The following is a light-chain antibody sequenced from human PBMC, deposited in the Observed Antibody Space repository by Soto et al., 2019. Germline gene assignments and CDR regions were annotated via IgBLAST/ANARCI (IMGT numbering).Light chain of an antibody. CDR2: DVS. CDR3: SSYTSSSTLMV. V-gene: IGLV2-14*01. J-gene: IGLJ2*01. CDR1: RSDVGGYNY. Sequence: QSALTQPASVSGSPGQTSTISCTGTRSDVGGYNYVSWYQQHPGKAPKRMIYDVSNRPSGVSNRLSGSNSGNTASLTITGIQADAEADYYCSSYTSSSTLMVFSEGTKPTVL.